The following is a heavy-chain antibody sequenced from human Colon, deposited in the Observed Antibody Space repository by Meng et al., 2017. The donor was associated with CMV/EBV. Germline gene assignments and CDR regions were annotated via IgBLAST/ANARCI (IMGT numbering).Heavy chain of an antibody. CDR2: ISPYNADT. Sequence: SGYIFTRYGINWVRQAPGQGLEWMGWISPYNADTHYAQKFQGRVTVTTDTSTSTAYMDLRNLRSDDTAFYYCARDGAGIVGTTFGYWGQGTLVTVSS. CDR1: GYIFTRYG. D-gene: IGHD1-26*01. V-gene: IGHV1-18*01. J-gene: IGHJ4*02. CDR3: ARDGAGIVGTTFGY.